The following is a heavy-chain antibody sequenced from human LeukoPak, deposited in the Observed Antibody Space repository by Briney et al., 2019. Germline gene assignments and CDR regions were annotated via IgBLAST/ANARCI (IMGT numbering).Heavy chain of an antibody. J-gene: IGHJ3*02. V-gene: IGHV3-74*01. CDR3: ARGQVYGSDDAFDI. Sequence: GGSLRLSCAASGFTFSSYWMHWVRQAPGKGLVWVSRINSDGSSTNYADSVKGRFTISRDNAKNTLYLQMNSLRAEDTAVYYCARGQVYGSDDAFDIWGQGTMVTVSS. D-gene: IGHD2/OR15-2a*01. CDR1: GFTFSSYW. CDR2: INSDGSST.